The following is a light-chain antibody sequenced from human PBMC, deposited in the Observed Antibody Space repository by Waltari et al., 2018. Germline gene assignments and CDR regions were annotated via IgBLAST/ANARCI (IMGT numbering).Light chain of an antibody. J-gene: IGKJ4*01. V-gene: IGKV4-1*01. CDR1: QTLLYNSNNKNY. Sequence: DIVMTQSPDSLAVSLGERASINCTSSQTLLYNSNNKNYLAWYQLKPGQPPKLLIYWASTRQSWVPDRFSGSGSGTDFTLTISSLQAGDVAVYYCQQYFTTLTFGGGTKVELK. CDR3: QQYFTTLT. CDR2: WAS.